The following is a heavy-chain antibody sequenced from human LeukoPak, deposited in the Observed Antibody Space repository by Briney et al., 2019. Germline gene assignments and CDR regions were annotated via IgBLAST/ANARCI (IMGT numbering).Heavy chain of an antibody. J-gene: IGHJ6*02. V-gene: IGHV3-23*01. D-gene: IGHD2-21*02. CDR2: ISGSGGST. CDR1: GFTFSSYA. Sequence: GGSLRLSCAASGFTFSSYAMSWVRQAPGKGLEWVSAISGSGGSTYCADSVKGRFTISRDNSKNTLYLQMNSLRAEDTAVYYCAKDGVYCGGDCPPHYYYYYGMDVWGQGTTVTVSS. CDR3: AKDGVYCGGDCPPHYYYYYGMDV.